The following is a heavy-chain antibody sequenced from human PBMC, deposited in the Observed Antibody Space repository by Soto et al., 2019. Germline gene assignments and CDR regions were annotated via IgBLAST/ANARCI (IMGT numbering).Heavy chain of an antibody. D-gene: IGHD3-10*01. V-gene: IGHV3-48*03. CDR3: ARGLWFGELSLSAFDY. J-gene: IGHJ4*02. Sequence: EVQLVESGGGLVQPGGSLRLSCAASGFTFSSYEMNWVRQAPGKGLEWVSYISSSGSTIYYADSVKGRFTISRDNAKNSLYLQMDSLRAEDTAVFYCARGLWFGELSLSAFDYWGQGTLVTVSS. CDR1: GFTFSSYE. CDR2: ISSSGSTI.